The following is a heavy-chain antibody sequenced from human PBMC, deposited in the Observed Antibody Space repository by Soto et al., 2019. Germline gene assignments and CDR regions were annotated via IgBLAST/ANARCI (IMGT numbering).Heavy chain of an antibody. V-gene: IGHV3-48*02. J-gene: IGHJ4*02. D-gene: IGHD6-13*01. CDR2: ISSSSSTI. CDR3: ARDGWEDSSSWYFDY. CDR1: GFTFSSYS. Sequence: GGSLRLSCAASGFTFSSYSMNWVRQAPGKGLEWVSYISSSSSTIYYADSVKGRFTISRDNAKNSLYLQMNSLRDEDTAVYYCARDGWEDSSSWYFDYWGQGTLVTVSS.